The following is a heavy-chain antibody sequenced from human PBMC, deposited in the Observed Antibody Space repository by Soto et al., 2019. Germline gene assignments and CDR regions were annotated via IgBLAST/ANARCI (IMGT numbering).Heavy chain of an antibody. CDR1: GFIFRGYA. J-gene: IGHJ4*02. V-gene: IGHV3-23*01. D-gene: IGHD3-16*02. CDR2: ISGSDGTT. CDR3: VKQPGYDYLWGGHRHFDY. Sequence: GGSLRLSCVASGFIFRGYAMSWVRQAPGKGLEWVSSISGSDGTTYYADSMKGRFTISRDNSENTLFLQMNSLRAEDTAIFYCVKQPGYDYLWGGHRHFDYWGQGTLVTVSS.